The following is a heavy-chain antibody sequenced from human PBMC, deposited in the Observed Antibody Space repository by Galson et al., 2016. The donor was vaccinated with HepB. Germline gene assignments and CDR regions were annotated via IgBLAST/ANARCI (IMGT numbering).Heavy chain of an antibody. CDR3: ARGTYYYDHRDAFDI. D-gene: IGHD3-22*01. Sequence: SLRLSCAASGFTFRSYDMHWVRQATGKGLEWVSVIGSSGGTYYTPSVKGRFTISRENAKNSLYLQMNSLRVGDTAVYYCARGTYYYDHRDAFDIWGQGTMVTVSS. V-gene: IGHV3-13*01. CDR1: GFTFRSYD. J-gene: IGHJ3*02. CDR2: IGSSGGT.